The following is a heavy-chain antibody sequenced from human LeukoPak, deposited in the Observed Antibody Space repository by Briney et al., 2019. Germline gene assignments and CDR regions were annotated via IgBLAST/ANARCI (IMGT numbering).Heavy chain of an antibody. CDR2: IYPRDSDT. J-gene: IGHJ4*02. D-gene: IGHD6-19*01. CDR3: AKMGEVAGTFDY. Sequence: GEALKISCKGSGFTCTSCWIGWVRQMPGKGLEWMGIIYPRDSDTRYSPSFQGQVTISVDKSISTYYLQWSSLKASDTAMYYCAKMGEVAGTFDYWGQGTLVTVSS. V-gene: IGHV5-51*01. CDR1: GFTCTSCW.